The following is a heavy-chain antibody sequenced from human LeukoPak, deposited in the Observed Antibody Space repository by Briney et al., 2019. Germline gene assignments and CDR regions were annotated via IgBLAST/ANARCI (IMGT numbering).Heavy chain of an antibody. D-gene: IGHD3-10*01. Sequence: GGSLRLSCAASGFTFSSYGMHWVRQAPGKGLEWVAFIRYDGSNKYYADSVKGRFTISRDNSKNTLYLQMNSPRAEDTAVYYCAKDVYGSGSYFDYWGQGTLVTVSS. J-gene: IGHJ4*02. CDR1: GFTFSSYG. V-gene: IGHV3-30*02. CDR3: AKDVYGSGSYFDY. CDR2: IRYDGSNK.